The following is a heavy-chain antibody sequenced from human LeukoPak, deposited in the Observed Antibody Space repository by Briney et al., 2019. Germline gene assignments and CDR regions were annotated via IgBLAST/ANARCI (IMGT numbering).Heavy chain of an antibody. Sequence: GGSLRLSCEASGYTFGSHAMYWVRQAPGKGLEWVAGIFGSGGSPHYADPVKGRFTISRDNSRNTVYLQINSLRAEDTAVYYCGKTTVGYSSGQKPAWPVDYWGQGTLVTVSS. D-gene: IGHD5-18*01. CDR2: IFGSGGSP. J-gene: IGHJ4*02. V-gene: IGHV3-23*01. CDR3: GKTTVGYSSGQKPAWPVDY. CDR1: GYTFGSHA.